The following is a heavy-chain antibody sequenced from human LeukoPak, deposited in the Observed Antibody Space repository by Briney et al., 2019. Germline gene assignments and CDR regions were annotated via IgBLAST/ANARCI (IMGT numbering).Heavy chain of an antibody. CDR3: ARGLTRPEPVKDY. CDR1: GYTFTIYD. V-gene: IGHV1-8*01. CDR2: MNPNSGNT. Sequence: ASVKVSFKASGYTFTIYDINWVRQATGQGLEWMGWMNPNSGNTGYAQKFQGRVTMTRNTSISTAYMELSSLRSEDTAVYYCARGLTRPEPVKDYWGQGTLVTVSS. J-gene: IGHJ4*02. D-gene: IGHD1-14*01.